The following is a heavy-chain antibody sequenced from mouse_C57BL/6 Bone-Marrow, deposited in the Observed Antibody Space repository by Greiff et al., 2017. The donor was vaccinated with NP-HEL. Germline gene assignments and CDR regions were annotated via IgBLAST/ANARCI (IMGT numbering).Heavy chain of an antibody. Sequence: VKLVESGAELVKPGASVKLSCKASGYTFTSYWMHWVKQRPGQGLEWIGMIHPNSGSTNYNEKFKSKATLTVDKSSSTAYMQLSSLTSEDSAVYYCASFYPHWYFDVWGTGTTVTVSS. CDR1: GYTFTSYW. CDR3: ASFYPHWYFDV. J-gene: IGHJ1*03. CDR2: IHPNSGST. V-gene: IGHV1-64*01.